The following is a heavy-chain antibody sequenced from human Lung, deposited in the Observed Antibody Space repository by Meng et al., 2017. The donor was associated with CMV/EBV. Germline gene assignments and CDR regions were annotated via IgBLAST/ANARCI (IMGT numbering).Heavy chain of an antibody. Sequence: VWSGAGLVHLGWSMGLSFAVPGFTLGRYWMNWVRQAPGKGLEWVSRIDSDGRDITYADSVRGRFTISRDDAKNTLYLQMNSLRVEDTAVYYCARGVAESLGWEMGYWGQGTLVTVSS. CDR1: GFTLGRYW. CDR3: ARGVAESLGWEMGY. CDR2: IDSDGRDI. D-gene: IGHD1-26*01. J-gene: IGHJ4*02. V-gene: IGHV3-74*03.